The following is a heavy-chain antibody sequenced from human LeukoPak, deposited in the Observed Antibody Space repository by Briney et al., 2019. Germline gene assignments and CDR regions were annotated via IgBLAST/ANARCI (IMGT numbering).Heavy chain of an antibody. CDR3: ARDLLLAPEEKYYFDY. D-gene: IGHD2-8*02. CDR2: IWYDGSNK. V-gene: IGHV3-33*01. Sequence: GGSLRLSCAASGFTFSSYGMHWVRQAPGKGLEWVAVIWYDGSNKYYADSVKGRFTISRDNSKNTLYLQMNSLRAEDTAVYCCARDLLLAPEEKYYFDYWGQGTLVTVSS. CDR1: GFTFSSYG. J-gene: IGHJ4*02.